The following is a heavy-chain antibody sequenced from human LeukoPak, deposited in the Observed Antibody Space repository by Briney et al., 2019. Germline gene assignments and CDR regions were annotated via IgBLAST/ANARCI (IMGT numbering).Heavy chain of an antibody. D-gene: IGHD4-11*01. Sequence: SQTLSLTCAISGDSVSNNSAAWNWIRRSPSGGLEWLGRTYYRSQWYSDYAVSVISRITINPDTSKNQFSLHLNSVTPEDTAVYYCARVGVTTRYFDYWGQGTLVTVSS. J-gene: IGHJ4*02. CDR3: ARVGVTTRYFDY. V-gene: IGHV6-1*01. CDR2: TYYRSQWYS. CDR1: GDSVSNNSAA.